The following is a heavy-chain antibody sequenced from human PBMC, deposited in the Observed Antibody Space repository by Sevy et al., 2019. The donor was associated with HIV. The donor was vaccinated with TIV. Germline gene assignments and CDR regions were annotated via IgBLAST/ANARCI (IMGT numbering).Heavy chain of an antibody. V-gene: IGHV3-48*03. J-gene: IGHJ4*02. Sequence: GGSLRLPCAASGFTFSTYEMNWVRQAPRKGLEWVSYISSSGSTIYYVDCVKGRFTISRDSAKNSLYLQMNSLRAEDTAVYYCARGAWGGIDYWGQGTLVTVSS. CDR1: GFTFSTYE. CDR2: ISSSGSTI. D-gene: IGHD3-16*01. CDR3: ARGAWGGIDY.